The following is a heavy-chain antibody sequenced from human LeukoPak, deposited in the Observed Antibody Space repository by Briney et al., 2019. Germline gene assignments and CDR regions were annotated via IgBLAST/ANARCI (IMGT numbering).Heavy chain of an antibody. D-gene: IGHD2-21*02. V-gene: IGHV3-23*01. J-gene: IGHJ4*02. Sequence: GGSLRLSCAASGFTFSSYAMSWVRQAPGKGLEWVLASSGSDGSTYYADSVKGRFTISRDNSKNTLYLQMNSLSAEDTAVYYCEKDLGGSGDYRPYWGQGSVVTVSS. CDR2: SSGSDGST. CDR3: EKDLGGSGDYRPY. CDR1: GFTFSSYA.